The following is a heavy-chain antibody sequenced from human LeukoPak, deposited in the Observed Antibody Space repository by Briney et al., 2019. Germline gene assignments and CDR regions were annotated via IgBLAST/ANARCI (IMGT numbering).Heavy chain of an antibody. Sequence: GGSLRLSCAASGFTFSSYAMNCVRQAPGKGLEWVSGISASGGSTFYADSVKGRFTISRDNSKNTLYLQMNNLRAEDTAVYYCAKDAPHIYFDYWGQGTLVTVSS. CDR2: ISASGGST. V-gene: IGHV3-23*01. J-gene: IGHJ4*02. CDR1: GFTFSSYA. CDR3: AKDAPHIYFDY.